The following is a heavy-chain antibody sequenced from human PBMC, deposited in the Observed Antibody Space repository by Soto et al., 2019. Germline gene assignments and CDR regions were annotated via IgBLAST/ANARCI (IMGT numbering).Heavy chain of an antibody. V-gene: IGHV4-59*01. CDR1: GGSISSYY. CDR2: IYYSGST. CDR3: ARGRFTAAAGLYYYFMDV. J-gene: IGHJ6*03. Sequence: SETLSLTCTVSGGSISSYYWSWIRQPPGKGLEWIGYIYYSGSTNYNPSLKSRVTISVDTSKNQFSLKLSSVTAADTAVYYCARGRFTAAAGLYYYFMDVWGKGTTVTVSS. D-gene: IGHD6-13*01.